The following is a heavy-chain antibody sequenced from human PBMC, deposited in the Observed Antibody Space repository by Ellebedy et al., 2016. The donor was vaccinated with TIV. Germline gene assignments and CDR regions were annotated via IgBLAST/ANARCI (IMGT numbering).Heavy chain of an antibody. D-gene: IGHD3-22*01. CDR1: GYTLTDLS. CDR2: FDPEDGET. CDR3: ATSITMIVPVNS. V-gene: IGHV1-24*01. Sequence: ASVKVSWKVSGYTLTDLSMHWVRQAPGKGLEWMGGFDPEDGETIYAQKFQGRVTMTEDTSTDTAYMELSSLRSEDTAVYYCATSITMIVPVNSWGQGTLVTVSS. J-gene: IGHJ4*02.